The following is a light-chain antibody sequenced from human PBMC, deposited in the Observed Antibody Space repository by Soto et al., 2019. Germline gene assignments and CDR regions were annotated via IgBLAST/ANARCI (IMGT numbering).Light chain of an antibody. J-gene: IGLJ1*01. CDR2: DDS. CDR1: NIGSKS. V-gene: IGLV3-21*02. CDR3: QLWDSSTDHSV. Sequence: SYELTQAPSVSVAPGQTASITCWGNNIGSKSVHWYQQKPGQAPVLVVYDDSDRPSGIPERFSGSNSGNTATLTISRVEAGDEAEYYCQLWDSSTDHSVLGTGPKATVL.